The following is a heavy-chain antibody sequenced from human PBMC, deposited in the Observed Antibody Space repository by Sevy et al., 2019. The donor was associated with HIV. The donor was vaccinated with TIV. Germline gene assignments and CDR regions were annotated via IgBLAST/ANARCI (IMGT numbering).Heavy chain of an antibody. CDR2: IYYSGST. CDR3: ARRAYYYDSSGYYYDY. D-gene: IGHD3-22*01. Sequence: SETLSLTCTVSGGSISSSSYYWGWIRQPPGKGLEWIGSIYYSGSTYYNPSLKSRVTISVDTSKNQFSLKLSSVTAADTAVYYCARRAYYYDSSGYYYDYWGPGTLVTVSS. V-gene: IGHV4-39*01. J-gene: IGHJ4*02. CDR1: GGSISSSSYY.